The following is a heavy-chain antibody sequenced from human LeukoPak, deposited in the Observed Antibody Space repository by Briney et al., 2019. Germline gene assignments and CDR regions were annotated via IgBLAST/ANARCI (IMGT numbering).Heavy chain of an antibody. Sequence: SETLSLTCTVSGGSISSSSYYWGWIRQPPGKGLEWIGSIYYSGSTHYNPSLKSRVTISVDTSKNQFSLKLSSVTAADTAVFYCARDGSLLWFGELFDYWGQGTLVTVSS. CDR1: GGSISSSSYY. J-gene: IGHJ4*02. CDR2: IYYSGST. D-gene: IGHD3-10*01. V-gene: IGHV4-39*07. CDR3: ARDGSLLWFGELFDY.